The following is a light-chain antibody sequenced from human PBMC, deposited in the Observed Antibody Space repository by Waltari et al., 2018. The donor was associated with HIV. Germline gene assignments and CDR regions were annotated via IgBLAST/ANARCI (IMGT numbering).Light chain of an antibody. CDR3: NSRDSSGNRLVV. CDR1: SLRNYF. V-gene: IGLV3-19*01. CDR2: GEN. J-gene: IGLJ2*01. Sequence: SSKVTQDPTVSVALGQTVRITCQGDSLRNYFPSWYQQKPGQAPVLVIYGENNRPSGIPDRFSGATSGNTASLIITGAQAEDEAEYYCNSRDSSGNRLVVFGGGTKLTVL.